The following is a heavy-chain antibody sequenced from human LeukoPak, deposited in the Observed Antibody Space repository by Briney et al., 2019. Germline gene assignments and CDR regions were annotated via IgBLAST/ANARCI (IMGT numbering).Heavy chain of an antibody. CDR2: ISYDGSNK. D-gene: IGHD6-19*01. CDR1: GFTFSSYG. V-gene: IGHV3-30*03. CDR3: ARDYDGSGWSF. Sequence: GGSLRLSCAASGFTFSSYGMHWVRQAPGKGLEWVAVISYDGSNKYYADSVKGRFTISRDNSKNTLYLQMNSLRAEDTAVYYCARDYDGSGWSFWGQGTLVTVSS. J-gene: IGHJ4*02.